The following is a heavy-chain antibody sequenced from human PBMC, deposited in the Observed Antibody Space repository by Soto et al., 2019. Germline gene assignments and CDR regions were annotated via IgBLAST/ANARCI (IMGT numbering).Heavy chain of an antibody. CDR2: ISFSSTTI. CDR3: ARDNGMAGSFDP. V-gene: IGHV3-48*02. Sequence: QLVESGGGLVQPGGSLRLSCAASRFAFSTYSMNWVRQAPGKGLEWVSYISFSSTTIFYADSVRGRFTISRDNAKNSLYLQMNTLRDEDTAVYYCARDNGMAGSFDPWGQGTLVTVSS. CDR1: RFAFSTYS. J-gene: IGHJ5*02. D-gene: IGHD2-8*01.